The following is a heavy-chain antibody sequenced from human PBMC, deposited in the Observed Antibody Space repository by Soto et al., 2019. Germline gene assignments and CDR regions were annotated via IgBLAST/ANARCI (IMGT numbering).Heavy chain of an antibody. CDR2: ISRSGDNT. D-gene: IGHD2-15*01. V-gene: IGHV3-23*04. Sequence: EVQLVESGGGLVQPGGSLRLSCAASGFIFSSHAMSWVRQAPGKGLEWVSAISRSGDNTYHADSVKGRFTISRDDSKNTLYLQMNSLRAEDTALYYEAKDPVGRYDPLGQGTQGAFSS. CDR1: GFIFSSHA. J-gene: IGHJ5*02. CDR3: AKDPVGRYDP.